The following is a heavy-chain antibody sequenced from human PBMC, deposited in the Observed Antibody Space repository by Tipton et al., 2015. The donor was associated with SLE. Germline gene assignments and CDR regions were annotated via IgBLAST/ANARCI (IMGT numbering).Heavy chain of an antibody. D-gene: IGHD3-3*01. CDR1: GDSISTYY. V-gene: IGHV4-59*12. J-gene: IGHJ4*02. CDR2: VYFTGTT. Sequence: TLSLTCTVSGDSISTYYWSWIRQPPGKGLEWIGHVYFTGTTNYNPSLKSRVTISVDASNDQFSLKLNSVTAADTAVYYCARDPYDSWSDYQATFDYWGQGTLVTVSP. CDR3: ARDPYDSWSDYQATFDY.